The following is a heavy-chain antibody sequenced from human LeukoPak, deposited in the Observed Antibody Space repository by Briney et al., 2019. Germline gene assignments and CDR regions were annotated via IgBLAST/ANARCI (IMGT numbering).Heavy chain of an antibody. J-gene: IGHJ3*02. CDR2: ISSSSYYI. CDR1: GFTFSSYT. Sequence: GGSLRLSCAASGFTFSSYTMNWVRQAPGKGLEWVSSISSSSYYIYYADSVKGRFTISRDNAKNSLYLQMNTLRAADTAVYYCARAPPGGGITIFGAVMNAFDIWGQGTMVTVSS. V-gene: IGHV3-21*01. CDR3: ARAPPGGGITIFGAVMNAFDI. D-gene: IGHD3-3*01.